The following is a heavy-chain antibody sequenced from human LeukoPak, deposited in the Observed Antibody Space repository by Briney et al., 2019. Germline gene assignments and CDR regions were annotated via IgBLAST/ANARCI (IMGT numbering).Heavy chain of an antibody. V-gene: IGHV4-34*01. CDR3: ARGGVQLWSDFDY. CDR2: INHSGST. D-gene: IGHD5-18*01. CDR1: GGSFSGYY. Sequence: PSETLSLTCAVYGGSFSGYYWSWIRQPPGKGLEWIGEINHSGSTNYNPSLKSRVTISVYTSKNQFSLKLSSVTAADTAVYYCARGGVQLWSDFDYWGQGTLVTVSS. J-gene: IGHJ4*02.